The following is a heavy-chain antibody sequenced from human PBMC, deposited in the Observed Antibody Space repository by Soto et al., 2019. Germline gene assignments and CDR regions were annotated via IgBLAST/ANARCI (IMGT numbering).Heavy chain of an antibody. CDR2: ISGSGGST. V-gene: IGHV3-23*01. Sequence: GGSMRLSCAASGFTFSSYAMSWVRQAPGKGLEWVSAISGSGGSTYYADSVKGRFNISIDNSKSTLYLQMNRLGAEETAVYFCARESTPLLGYCTNGLCHLDSWGQGTLVTVSS. CDR1: GFTFSSYA. CDR3: ARESTPLLGYCTNGLCHLDS. J-gene: IGHJ4*02. D-gene: IGHD2-8*01.